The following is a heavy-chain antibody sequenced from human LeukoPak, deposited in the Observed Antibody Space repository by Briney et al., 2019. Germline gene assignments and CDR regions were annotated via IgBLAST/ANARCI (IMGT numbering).Heavy chain of an antibody. CDR3: ASGVPGKDWFDT. CDR1: GGSISSYY. Sequence: SETLSLTCTVSGGSISSYYWSWIRQSAGKGLECIGRIYSSGITSYNPSRKSRVTLSVDTSKNQFSLKFSSVTAADTAVYYCASGVPGKDWFDTWGQGNLVTVSS. V-gene: IGHV4-4*07. CDR2: IYSSGIT. J-gene: IGHJ5*02. D-gene: IGHD3-10*01.